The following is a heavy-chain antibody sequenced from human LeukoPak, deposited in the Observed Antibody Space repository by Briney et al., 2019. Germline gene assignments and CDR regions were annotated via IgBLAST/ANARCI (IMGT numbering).Heavy chain of an antibody. Sequence: SVKVSCKASGGTFSSYAISWVRQAPGQGLEWMGGIIPIFGTANYAQKFQGKVTITADESTSTAYMELSSLRSEDTAVYYCARATVTTFNWFDPWGQGTVVTVSS. CDR3: ARATVTTFNWFDP. CDR2: IIPIFGTA. V-gene: IGHV1-69*01. J-gene: IGHJ5*02. CDR1: GGTFSSYA. D-gene: IGHD4-17*01.